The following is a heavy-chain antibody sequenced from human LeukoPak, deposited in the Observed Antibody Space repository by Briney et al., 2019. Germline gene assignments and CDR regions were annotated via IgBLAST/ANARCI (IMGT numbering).Heavy chain of an antibody. CDR2: ISYDGSNK. Sequence: GGSLRLSCAASGFTFSSYAMHWVRQAPGKGLEWVAVISYDGSNKYYADSVKGRFTISRDNSKNTLYLQMNSLRAEDTAVYYCARFRSPTCYFDSWAREP. J-gene: IGHJ4*02. CDR3: ARFRSPTCYFDS. CDR1: GFTFSSYA. V-gene: IGHV3-30-3*01. D-gene: IGHD3-3*01.